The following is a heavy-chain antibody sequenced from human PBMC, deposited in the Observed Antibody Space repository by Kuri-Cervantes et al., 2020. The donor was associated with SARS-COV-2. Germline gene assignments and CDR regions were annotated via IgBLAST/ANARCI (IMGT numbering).Heavy chain of an antibody. J-gene: IGHJ4*02. D-gene: IGHD6-6*01. CDR2: INHSGST. CDR1: GGFFSGYY. Sequence: SQTVSLTCAVYGGFFSGYYWSGIRQPPGKGLEWSGEINHSGSTNYNPSLKSRVPISVDTSKNQFSLKLSSVTVADTAVYYCARGPRWSIAAGFDHWGQGTLVIVSS. V-gene: IGHV4-34*01. CDR3: ARGPRWSIAAGFDH.